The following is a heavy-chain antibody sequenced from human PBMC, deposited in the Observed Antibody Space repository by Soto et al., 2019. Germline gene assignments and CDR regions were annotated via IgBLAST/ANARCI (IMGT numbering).Heavy chain of an antibody. Sequence: ASVKVSCKASGYTFTSYYMHWVRRAPGQGLEWMGIINPSGGSTSYAQKFQGRVTMTRDTSTNTVYMELSSLRSEDTAVYYCARSGASSGYLVYWGQGTLVTVSS. CDR1: GYTFTSYY. CDR2: INPSGGST. V-gene: IGHV1-46*01. CDR3: ARSGASSGYLVY. J-gene: IGHJ4*01. D-gene: IGHD3-22*01.